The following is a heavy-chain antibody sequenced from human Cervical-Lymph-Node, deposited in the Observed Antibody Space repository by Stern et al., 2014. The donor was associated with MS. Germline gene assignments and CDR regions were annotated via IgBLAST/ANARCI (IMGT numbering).Heavy chain of an antibody. D-gene: IGHD2-2*02. V-gene: IGHV2-5*02. CDR2: IYWDDDE. J-gene: IGHJ3*02. Sequence: QVTLRESGPTLVKPTQTLTLTCSFSGFSLSSNGMGVGWFRQPPGKALEWLALIYWDDDELYNPSLKGRLTITKDTAVSENQVVLTVTNMDPLDTATYYCAHRRAIRADAFDIWGQGTVVTVSS. CDR3: AHRRAIRADAFDI. CDR1: GFSLSSNGMG.